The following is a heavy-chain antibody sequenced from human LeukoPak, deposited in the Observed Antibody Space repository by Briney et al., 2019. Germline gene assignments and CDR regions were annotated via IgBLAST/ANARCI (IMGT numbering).Heavy chain of an antibody. Sequence: GGSLRLSCAASGFTFDDYAMHWVRQAPGKGLEWVSGISWNSGSIGYADSVKGRFTISRDNAKNSLYLQMNSLRAEDMALYYCAKDTGRSFYYYYMDVWGKGTTVTVSS. CDR3: AKDTGRSFYYYYMDV. V-gene: IGHV3-9*03. CDR1: GFTFDDYA. J-gene: IGHJ6*03. D-gene: IGHD3-3*01. CDR2: ISWNSGSI.